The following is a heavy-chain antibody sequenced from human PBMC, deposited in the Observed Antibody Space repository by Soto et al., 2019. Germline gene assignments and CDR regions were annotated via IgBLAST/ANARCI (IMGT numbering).Heavy chain of an antibody. J-gene: IGHJ4*02. CDR1: GYTFTSYG. CDR2: ISAYNGNT. Sequence: QVQLVQSGAEVKKPGASVKVSCKASGYTFTSYGISWVRQAPGQGLEWMGWISAYNGNTNYAQKLQGRVTMTTDTHTRTASRELRSLRSDDTAVDYCARVSSSWTGGVDYWGQATLVTVSS. CDR3: ARVSSSWTGGVDY. D-gene: IGHD6-13*01. V-gene: IGHV1-18*01.